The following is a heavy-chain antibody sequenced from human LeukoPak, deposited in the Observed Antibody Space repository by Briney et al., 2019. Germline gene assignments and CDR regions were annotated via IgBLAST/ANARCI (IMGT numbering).Heavy chain of an antibody. J-gene: IGHJ4*02. CDR3: AKGDYYDSSGYWS. V-gene: IGHV3-33*06. CDR1: GFIFHNYG. CDR2: IWYDGSNK. D-gene: IGHD3-22*01. Sequence: PGWSLRLSCAASGFIFHNYGIHWLRQAPGKGLEWVAFIWYDGSNKYYADSVKDRFTISRDNSKNTLYLQMNSLRAEDTAVYYCAKGDYYDSSGYWSWGQGTLVTVSS.